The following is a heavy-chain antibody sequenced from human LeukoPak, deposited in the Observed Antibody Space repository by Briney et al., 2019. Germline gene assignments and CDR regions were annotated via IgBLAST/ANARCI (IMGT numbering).Heavy chain of an antibody. CDR1: GGSISSGDNY. D-gene: IGHD1-26*01. J-gene: IGHJ4*02. CDR3: ARATWELLHFDY. V-gene: IGHV4-30-4*08. Sequence: SSETLSLTCTVSGGSISSGDNYWSWIRQPPGKGLEWIGYIYYSGSTYYNPSLKSRVTISVDTSKNQFSLKLSSVTAADTAVYYCARATWELLHFDYWGQGTLVTVSS. CDR2: IYYSGST.